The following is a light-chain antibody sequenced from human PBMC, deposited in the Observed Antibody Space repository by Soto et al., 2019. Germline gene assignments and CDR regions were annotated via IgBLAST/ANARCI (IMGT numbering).Light chain of an antibody. Sequence: DIQMTQSPSTLSASVGDRVTITCRASQGVSTWLAWYQQKPGKAPHLLIFKASTLESGVPSRFSGSGSGTEFTLTITSLQPDDFATYYCQQYNVHSPWTFGQGTKVEIK. CDR2: KAS. CDR3: QQYNVHSPWT. V-gene: IGKV1-5*03. J-gene: IGKJ1*01. CDR1: QGVSTW.